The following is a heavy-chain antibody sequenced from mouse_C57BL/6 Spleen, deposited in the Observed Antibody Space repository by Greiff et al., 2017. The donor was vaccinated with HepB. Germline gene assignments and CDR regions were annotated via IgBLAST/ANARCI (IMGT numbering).Heavy chain of an antibody. CDR3: ASRAY. CDR1: GYTFTSYW. J-gene: IGHJ3*01. CDR2: IDPSDSYT. V-gene: IGHV1-50*01. Sequence: QVQLQQPGAELVKPGASVKLSCKASGYTFTSYWMQWVKQRPGQGLEWIGEIDPSDSYTNYNQKFKGKATLTVDTSSSTAYMQLRSLTSEDSAVYYCASRAYWGQGTLVTVSA.